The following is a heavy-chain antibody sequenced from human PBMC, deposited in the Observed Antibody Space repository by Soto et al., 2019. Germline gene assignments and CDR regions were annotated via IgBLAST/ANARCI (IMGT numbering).Heavy chain of an antibody. CDR1: GYTLTELS. CDR3: ATERYLTEYSSSRESQYFDY. J-gene: IGHJ4*02. D-gene: IGHD6-6*01. CDR2: FDPEDGET. Sequence: ASVKVSCKVSGYTLTELSMHWVRQAPGKGLEWMGGFDPEDGETIYAQKFQGRVTMTEDTSTDTAYMELSSLRSEDTAVYYCATERYLTEYSSSRESQYFDYWGQGTLVTVSS. V-gene: IGHV1-24*01.